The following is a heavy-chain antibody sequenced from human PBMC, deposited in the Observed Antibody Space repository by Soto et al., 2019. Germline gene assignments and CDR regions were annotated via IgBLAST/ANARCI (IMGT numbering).Heavy chain of an antibody. CDR3: ARSLSVAASSGFDF. CDR1: GFSLNTGGIC. Sequence: SGPTLVNPTETLTLTCTFSGFSLNTGGICVSWIRQPPGKALEWLGLIDWADDKDYRTSLKTRLTISKDSSKNQVVLTMTNMDPVDTATYYCARSLSVAASSGFDFWGQGILVTVSS. CDR2: IDWADDK. J-gene: IGHJ4*02. D-gene: IGHD2-15*01. V-gene: IGHV2-70*13.